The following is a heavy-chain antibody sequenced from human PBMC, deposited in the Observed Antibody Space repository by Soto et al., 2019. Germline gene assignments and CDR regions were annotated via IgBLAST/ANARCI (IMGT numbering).Heavy chain of an antibody. CDR1: GYTFSNFG. Sequence: ASVKVSCKASGYTFSNFGLSWVRQAPGQGLEWMGWISGYNGNTNSAQKFQGRVTMTTDTSTTTVYMELSSLRSEDTAVYYCARKVWYDLGGMDVWGQGTTVTVSS. V-gene: IGHV1-18*01. J-gene: IGHJ6*02. D-gene: IGHD3-3*01. CDR2: ISGYNGNT. CDR3: ARKVWYDLGGMDV.